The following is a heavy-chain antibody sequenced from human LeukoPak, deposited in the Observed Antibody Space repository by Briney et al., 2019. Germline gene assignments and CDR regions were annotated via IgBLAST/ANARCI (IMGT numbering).Heavy chain of an antibody. Sequence: GGSLRLSCAASGFTVSSNYMSWVRQAPGKGLELVSIIYSGGSTFYADSVKGRFTISRDNSKNTLYLQMNSLRAEDTAVYYCARGGSYLSAFDIWGQGTMVTVSS. D-gene: IGHD1-26*01. CDR1: GFTVSSNY. J-gene: IGHJ3*02. CDR3: ARGGSYLSAFDI. V-gene: IGHV3-53*01. CDR2: IYSGGST.